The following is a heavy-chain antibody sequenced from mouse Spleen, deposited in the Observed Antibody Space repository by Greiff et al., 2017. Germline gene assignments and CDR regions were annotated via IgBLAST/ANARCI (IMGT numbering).Heavy chain of an antibody. J-gene: IGHJ4*01. CDR2: IYWDDDK. D-gene: IGHD3-1*01. CDR1: GFSLSTSGMG. Sequence: QVTLKVSGPGILQPSQTLSLTCSFSGFSLSTSGMGVSWIRQPSGKGLEWLAHIYWDDDKRYNPSLKSRLTISKDTSRNQVFLKITSVDTADTATYYCARRRAGSYAMDYWGQGTSVTVSS. V-gene: IGHV8-12*01. CDR3: ARRRAGSYAMDY.